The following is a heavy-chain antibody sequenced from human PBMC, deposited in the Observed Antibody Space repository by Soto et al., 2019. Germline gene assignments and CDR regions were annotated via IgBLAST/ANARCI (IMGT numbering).Heavy chain of an antibody. D-gene: IGHD2-2*01. V-gene: IGHV3-30*18. CDR1: GFTFSGYG. CDR3: AKDSVGYCRSSSCWGAFDI. J-gene: IGHJ3*02. CDR2: ISYDGSNK. Sequence: ESGGGVVQPGRSLRLSCAASGFTFSGYGVHWVRQAPGKGLEWVAVISYDGSNKYYADSVKGRFTISRDNSKNTLYLQMNSLRAEDTAVYYCAKDSVGYCRSSSCWGAFDIWGQGIISAVSS.